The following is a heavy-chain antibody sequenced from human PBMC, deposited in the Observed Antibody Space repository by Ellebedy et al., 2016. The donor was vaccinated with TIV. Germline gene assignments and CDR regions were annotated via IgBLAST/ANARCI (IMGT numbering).Heavy chain of an antibody. CDR1: GGTFSSYA. J-gene: IGHJ3*02. Sequence: SVKVSXXASGGTFSSYAISWVRQAPGQGLEWMGGIIPIFGTANYAQKFQGRVTITADESTSTAYMELSSLRSEDTAVYYCARELRGAFDIWGQGTMVTVSS. CDR2: IIPIFGTA. V-gene: IGHV1-69*13. CDR3: ARELRGAFDI.